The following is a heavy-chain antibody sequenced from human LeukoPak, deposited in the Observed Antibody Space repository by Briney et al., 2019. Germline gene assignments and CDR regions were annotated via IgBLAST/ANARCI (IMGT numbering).Heavy chain of an antibody. CDR2: TYYRSKWYY. CDR3: ARGLALDF. CDR1: GDTVSSNSAA. V-gene: IGHV6-1*01. J-gene: IGHJ3*01. Sequence: SQTLSLTCAISGDTVSSNSAAWNWIRQSPSRGLEWLGRTYYRSKWYYDYAVSVKSRITISPDTSKNQFSLQLNSVTADDTAVYYCARGLALDFWGQGTMVTVSS.